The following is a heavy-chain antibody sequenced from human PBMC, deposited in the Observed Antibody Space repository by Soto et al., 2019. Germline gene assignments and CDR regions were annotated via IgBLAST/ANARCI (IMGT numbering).Heavy chain of an antibody. D-gene: IGHD3-16*01. V-gene: IGHV3-30-3*01. J-gene: IGHJ4*02. Sequence: QVQLVESGGGVVQPGRSLRLSCAASGFTFSSYAMHWVRRAPGKGLEWMAVMSYDGSNKYYADSVKGRFTISRDNSRNTLDMKMNSLRPEDTALYYCARDGGAYWGQGTLVIVSS. CDR1: GFTFSSYA. CDR2: MSYDGSNK. CDR3: ARDGGAY.